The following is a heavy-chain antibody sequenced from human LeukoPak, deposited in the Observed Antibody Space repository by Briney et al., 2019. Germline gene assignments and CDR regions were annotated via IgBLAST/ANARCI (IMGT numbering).Heavy chain of an antibody. Sequence: GGSLRLSCAASGFTFSDYYMSWIRQAPGKGLEWVSYISSSSSYTNYADSVEGRFTISRDNAKNSLYLQMNSLRAEDTAVYYCARLLYGSGQGWFDPWGQGTLVTVSS. V-gene: IGHV3-11*06. D-gene: IGHD3-10*01. CDR2: ISSSSSYT. CDR3: ARLLYGSGQGWFDP. J-gene: IGHJ5*02. CDR1: GFTFSDYY.